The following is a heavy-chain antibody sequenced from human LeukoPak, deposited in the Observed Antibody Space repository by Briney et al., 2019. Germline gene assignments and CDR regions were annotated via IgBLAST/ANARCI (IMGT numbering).Heavy chain of an antibody. D-gene: IGHD6-6*01. V-gene: IGHV4-34*01. CDR1: GFTFSSYW. J-gene: IGHJ4*02. CDR3: ARLKAARTGDY. CDR2: INHSGST. Sequence: PGGSLRLSCAASGFTFSSYWMSWVRQPPGKGLEWIGEINHSGSTNYNPSLKSRVTISVDTSKNQFSLKLSSVTAADTAVYYCARLKAARTGDYWGQGTLVTVSS.